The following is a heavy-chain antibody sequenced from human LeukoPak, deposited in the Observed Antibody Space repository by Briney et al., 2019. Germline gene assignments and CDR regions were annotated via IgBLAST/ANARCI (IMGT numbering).Heavy chain of an antibody. D-gene: IGHD6-6*01. CDR1: GYTFTGHY. J-gene: IGHJ3*02. Sequence: GASVKVSCKASGYTFTGHYMHWVRQAPGQGLEWMGWINPYSGGTHYALIFQDRVTMTRDTSISTAYMELSRLRSDDTAVYYCARRIAGRLINDAFDIRGQGTMVTVSS. CDR3: ARRIAGRLINDAFDI. CDR2: INPYSGGT. V-gene: IGHV1-2*02.